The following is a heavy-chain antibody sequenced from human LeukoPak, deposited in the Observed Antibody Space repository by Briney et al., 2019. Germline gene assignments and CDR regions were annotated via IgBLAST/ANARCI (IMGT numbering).Heavy chain of an antibody. D-gene: IGHD3-16*01. Sequence: GGSLRLSCAVSGFTSSGDWMHWVRQAPGKGLVWVSRSKNDGSSTSYADSVKGRFTISRDNAKNTLYLQMNSLRAEDTAVYYCARELPRIWGQTDASDIWGQGTMVTVS. CDR3: ARELPRIWGQTDASDI. CDR1: GFTSSGDW. CDR2: SKNDGSST. V-gene: IGHV3-74*01. J-gene: IGHJ3*02.